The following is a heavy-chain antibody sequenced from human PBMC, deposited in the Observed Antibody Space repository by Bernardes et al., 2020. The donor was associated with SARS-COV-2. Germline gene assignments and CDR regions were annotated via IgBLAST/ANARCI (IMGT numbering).Heavy chain of an antibody. CDR1: GFTFSSYE. V-gene: IGHV3-48*03. J-gene: IGHJ4*02. CDR3: ARGSHTYYDSSGFDY. D-gene: IGHD3-22*01. Sequence: GGSLRLSCAASGFTFSSYEMNWVRQAPGKGLEWVSYIGSSGSSIYYADSVKGRFTISRDNAKNSLYLQMNSLRAEDTAVYYCARGSHTYYDSSGFDYWGQGTLVTVSS. CDR2: IGSSGSSI.